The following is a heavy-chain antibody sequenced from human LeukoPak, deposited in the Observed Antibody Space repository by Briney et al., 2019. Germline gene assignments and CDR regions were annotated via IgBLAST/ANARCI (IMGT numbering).Heavy chain of an antibody. CDR2: IYSGGST. V-gene: IGHV3-53*05. J-gene: IGHJ6*02. CDR3: ARERRDCSSTSCYGYYGMDV. CDR1: RFTVSSKY. D-gene: IGHD2-2*01. Sequence: PGGSLRLDCAAARFTVSSKYMSWVRPAPVKGMEWVSVIYSGGSTYYADSVKGRFTISRDNSKNTLYLRMNSLRAEDTAVYYCARERRDCSSTSCYGYYGMDVWGQGATVTVSS.